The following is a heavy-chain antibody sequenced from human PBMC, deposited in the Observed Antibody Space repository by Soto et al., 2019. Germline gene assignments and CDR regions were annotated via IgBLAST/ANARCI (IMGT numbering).Heavy chain of an antibody. CDR1: GGSISSYH. Sequence: TLSLTCTVSGGSISSYHLNWIRQPPGKGLEWIGCIYNTGSTNYNPSLRGRLTVSVDTSKNQFSLKLSSVTAADTAVYYCARRGVRLRFMDVWGKGTTVTVSS. V-gene: IGHV4-59*08. CDR2: IYNTGST. D-gene: IGHD4-17*01. CDR3: ARRGVRLRFMDV. J-gene: IGHJ6*03.